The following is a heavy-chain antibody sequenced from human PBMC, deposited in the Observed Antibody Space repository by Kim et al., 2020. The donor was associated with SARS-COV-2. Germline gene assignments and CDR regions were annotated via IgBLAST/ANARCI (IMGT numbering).Heavy chain of an antibody. CDR1: GFTFDDYG. V-gene: IGHV3-20*04. CDR2: INWNGGST. D-gene: IGHD3-22*01. Sequence: GGSLRLSCAASGFTFDDYGTSWVRQAPGKGLEWVSGINWNGGSTGYADSVKGRFTISRDNAKNSLYLQMNSLRAEDTAFYYCASSPPYYYDSSPRDAFDIWGQGTLGTVSS. CDR3: ASSPPYYYDSSPRDAFDI. J-gene: IGHJ3*02.